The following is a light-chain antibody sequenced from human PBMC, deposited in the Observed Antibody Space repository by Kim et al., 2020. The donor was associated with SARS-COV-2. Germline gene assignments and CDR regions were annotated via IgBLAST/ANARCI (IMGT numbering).Light chain of an antibody. CDR3: QQYDNLLT. CDR2: DAS. Sequence: SASVGDRVTITCQASQDISNYLNWYQQKPGKAPKLLIYDASNLETGVPSRFSGSGSGTDFTFTISSPQPEDIATYYCQQYDNLLTFGGGTKVDIK. V-gene: IGKV1-33*01. J-gene: IGKJ4*01. CDR1: QDISNY.